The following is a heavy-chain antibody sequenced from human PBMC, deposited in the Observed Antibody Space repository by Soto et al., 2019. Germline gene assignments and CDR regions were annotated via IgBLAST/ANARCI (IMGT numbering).Heavy chain of an antibody. Sequence: GGSLRLSCAASGFTVSSNYMSWVRQAPGKGLEWVSVIYSGGSTYYADSVKGRFTISRDNSKNTLYLQMNSLRAEDTAVYYCAREFVEYYYYYMDVWGKGTTVTVSS. CDR3: AREFVEYYYYYMDV. CDR2: IYSGGST. J-gene: IGHJ6*03. CDR1: GFTVSSNY. D-gene: IGHD2-15*01. V-gene: IGHV3-66*01.